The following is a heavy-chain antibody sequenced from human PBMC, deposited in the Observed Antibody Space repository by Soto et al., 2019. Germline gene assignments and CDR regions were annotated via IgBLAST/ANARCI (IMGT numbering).Heavy chain of an antibody. CDR2: INHSGST. CDR3: ARGAKRGYSYGPCYFDY. V-gene: IGHV4-34*01. Sequence: QVQLQQWGAGLLKPSETLSLTCAVYGGSFSGYYWSWIRQPPGKGLEWIGEINHSGSTNYNPSLKSRVTISVDTSKNQFSLKLSSVTAADTAVYYCARGAKRGYSYGPCYFDYWGQGTLVTVSS. CDR1: GGSFSGYY. D-gene: IGHD5-18*01. J-gene: IGHJ4*02.